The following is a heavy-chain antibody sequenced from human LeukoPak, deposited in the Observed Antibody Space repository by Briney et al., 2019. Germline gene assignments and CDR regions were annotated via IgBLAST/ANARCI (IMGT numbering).Heavy chain of an antibody. CDR3: ARSPSSGYYPYNWFDP. J-gene: IGHJ5*02. Sequence: ASVKVSCKASGYTFTGYYMHWVRQAPGQGLEWMGWINPNSGGTNYAQKFQGRVTMTRDTSISTAYMELSRLRSDDTAVYYCARSPSSGYYPYNWFDPWGQGTLVTVSS. CDR2: INPNSGGT. D-gene: IGHD3-22*01. CDR1: GYTFTGYY. V-gene: IGHV1-2*02.